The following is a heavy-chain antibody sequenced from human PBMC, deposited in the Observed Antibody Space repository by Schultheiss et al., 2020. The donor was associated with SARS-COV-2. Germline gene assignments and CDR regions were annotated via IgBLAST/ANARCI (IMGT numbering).Heavy chain of an antibody. CDR3: ARRNDSSGWYWLYFDY. D-gene: IGHD6-19*01. J-gene: IGHJ4*02. Sequence: SETLSLTCTVSGGSISSGDYYWSWIHQPPGKGLEWIGEINHSGSTYYNPSLKSRVTISVDTSKNQFSLKLSSVTAADTAVYYCARRNDSSGWYWLYFDYWGQGTLVTVSS. CDR1: GGSISSGDYY. CDR2: INHSGST. V-gene: IGHV4-39*01.